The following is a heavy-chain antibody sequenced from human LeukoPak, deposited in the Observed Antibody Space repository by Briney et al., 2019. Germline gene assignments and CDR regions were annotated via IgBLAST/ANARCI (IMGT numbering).Heavy chain of an antibody. J-gene: IGHJ4*02. Sequence: SETLSLTCTVSGGSISSSSYYWGWIRQPPGKGLEWIGSIYYSGSTYYNPSLKSRVTISVDTSKNQFSLKLSSVTAADTAVYYCARPPKGRLGDYFDYWGQGTLVTVSS. V-gene: IGHV4-39*01. CDR2: IYYSGST. D-gene: IGHD3-10*01. CDR1: GGSISSSSYY. CDR3: ARPPKGRLGDYFDY.